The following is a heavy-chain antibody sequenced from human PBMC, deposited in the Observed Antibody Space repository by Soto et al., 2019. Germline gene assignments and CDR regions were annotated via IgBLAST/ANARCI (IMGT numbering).Heavy chain of an antibody. CDR2: ISSSSSYI. CDR3: ARDRLKVLGSRAFDI. CDR1: GFTFSSYS. Sequence: GGSLRLSCAASGFTFSSYSMNLVRQAPGKGLEWVSSISSSSSYIYYADSVKGRFTISRDNAKNSLYLQMNSLRAEDTAVYYCARDRLKVLGSRAFDIWGQGTMVTVSS. V-gene: IGHV3-21*01. D-gene: IGHD2-8*02. J-gene: IGHJ3*02.